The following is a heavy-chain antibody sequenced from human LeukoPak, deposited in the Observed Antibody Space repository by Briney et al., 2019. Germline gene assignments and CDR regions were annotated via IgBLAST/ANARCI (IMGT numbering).Heavy chain of an antibody. J-gene: IGHJ4*02. CDR2: ISYDGSNK. CDR3: ARVELATLRYFDY. D-gene: IGHD1-1*01. Sequence: PGGSLRLSCAASGFTFSSYGMHWVRQAPGKGLEWVAVISYDGSNKYFADSVKGRFTISRDNSKNTLYLQMNSLRAEDTAVYYCARVELATLRYFDYWGQGTLVTVSS. CDR1: GFTFSSYG. V-gene: IGHV3-30*03.